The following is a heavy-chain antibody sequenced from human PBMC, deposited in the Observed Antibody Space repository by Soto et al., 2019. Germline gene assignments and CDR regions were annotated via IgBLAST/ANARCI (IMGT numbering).Heavy chain of an antibody. D-gene: IGHD3-10*01. V-gene: IGHV3-30-3*01. CDR3: ARIPRGDVLPYYFDY. CDR1: GFTFSSYA. Sequence: QVQLVESGGGVVQPGRSLRLSCAASGFTFSSYAMHWVRQAPGKGLEWVAVISYDGSNKYYADSVKGRFTISRDNSKNTLYLQMNSLRAEDTAVYYCARIPRGDVLPYYFDYRGQGTLVTVSS. J-gene: IGHJ4*02. CDR2: ISYDGSNK.